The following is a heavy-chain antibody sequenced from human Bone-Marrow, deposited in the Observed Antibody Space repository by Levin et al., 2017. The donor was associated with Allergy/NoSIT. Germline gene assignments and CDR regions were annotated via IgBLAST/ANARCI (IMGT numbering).Heavy chain of an antibody. CDR3: ASTLYDILTGLYGVDV. V-gene: IGHV3-74*01. D-gene: IGHD3-9*01. CDR1: GFTFSSFW. Sequence: ASVKVSCAASGFTFSSFWMHWVRQVPGKGLVWVSRIDNDGTVTEYADSVKGRFTISRDNAKNTLYLQMNSLRAEDTAVYYCASTLYDILTGLYGVDVWGQGTTVTVAS. CDR2: IDNDGTVT. J-gene: IGHJ6*02.